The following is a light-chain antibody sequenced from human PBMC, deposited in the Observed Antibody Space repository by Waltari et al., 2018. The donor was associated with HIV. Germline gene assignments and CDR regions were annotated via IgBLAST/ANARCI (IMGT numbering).Light chain of an antibody. CDR3: SSYAGSNNRV. CDR1: SSDVGGYNY. V-gene: IGLV2-8*01. CDR2: EVN. J-gene: IGLJ2*01. Sequence: GTSSDVGGYNYVSWYQQHPGKAPKLMIYEVNKRPSGVPDRFSGSKSGNTASLTVSGLQAEDEADYYCSSYAGSNNRVFGGGTKLTVL.